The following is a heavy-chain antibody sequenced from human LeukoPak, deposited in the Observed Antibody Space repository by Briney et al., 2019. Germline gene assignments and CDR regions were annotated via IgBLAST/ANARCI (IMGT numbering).Heavy chain of an antibody. Sequence: GGSLRLSCAASGFTFSSYSMNWVRQVPGKGLEWVSSISSSSSYIYYADSVKGRFTISRDNAKNSLYLQMNSLRAEDTAVYYCARVRRGRGYSGYDYIDYWGQGTLVTVSS. CDR3: ARVRRGRGYSGYDYIDY. CDR1: GFTFSSYS. CDR2: ISSSSSYI. J-gene: IGHJ4*02. V-gene: IGHV3-21*01. D-gene: IGHD5-12*01.